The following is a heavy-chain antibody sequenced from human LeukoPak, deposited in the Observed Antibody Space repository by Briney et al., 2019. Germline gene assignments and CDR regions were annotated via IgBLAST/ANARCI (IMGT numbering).Heavy chain of an antibody. CDR2: ISWNSGST. Sequence: GGSLRLSCAASGFTFDDYAMHWVRQAPGKGLEWVSGISWNSGSTGYADSVKGRFTISRDNAKNSLYLQMNSLRAEDTALYYCAASFRITGTTFYHWGQGTLVTVSS. CDR3: AASFRITGTTFYH. D-gene: IGHD1-20*01. V-gene: IGHV3-9*01. CDR1: GFTFDDYA. J-gene: IGHJ1*01.